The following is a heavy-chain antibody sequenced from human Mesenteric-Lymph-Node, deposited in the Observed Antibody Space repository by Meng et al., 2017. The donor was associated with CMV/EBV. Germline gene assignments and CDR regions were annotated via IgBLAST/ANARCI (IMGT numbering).Heavy chain of an antibody. CDR3: AGGIAAAGSRWFDP. V-gene: IGHV1-69*02. CDR2: IIPILGIA. J-gene: IGHJ5*02. CDR1: GGTLRSYT. D-gene: IGHD6-13*01. Sequence: QVQLVQSGAEVKKPGYSVKVSCKASGGTLRSYTISWVRQAPGQGLEWMGRIIPILGIANYAQKFQGRVTITADKSTSTAYMELSSLRSEDTAVYYCAGGIAAAGSRWFDPWGQGTLVTVSS.